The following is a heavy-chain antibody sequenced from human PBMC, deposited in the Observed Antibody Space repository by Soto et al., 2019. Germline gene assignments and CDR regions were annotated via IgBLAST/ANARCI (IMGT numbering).Heavy chain of an antibody. D-gene: IGHD3-10*01. CDR3: ARDVVVRGIFWFDP. Sequence: ASVKVSCKASGYTFTSYGISWERQAPGQGLEWMGWISAYNGNTNYAQKLQGRVTMTTDTSTSTAYMELRSLRSDDTAVYYCARDVVVRGIFWFDPWGQGTLVTVSS. CDR1: GYTFTSYG. CDR2: ISAYNGNT. J-gene: IGHJ5*02. V-gene: IGHV1-18*01.